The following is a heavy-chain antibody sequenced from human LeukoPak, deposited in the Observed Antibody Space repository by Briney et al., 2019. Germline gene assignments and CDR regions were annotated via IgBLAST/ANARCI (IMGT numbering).Heavy chain of an antibody. Sequence: ASVKVSCKASGYTFTTYDINWVRQATGQGLEWMGWMNPNSGNTGYAQKFQGRVTITRSTSISTAYMELSSLRSEDTAVYYCARGAWMAAAGNAFDIWGQGTMVTVPS. CDR2: MNPNSGNT. J-gene: IGHJ3*02. V-gene: IGHV1-8*03. D-gene: IGHD6-13*01. CDR1: GYTFTTYD. CDR3: ARGAWMAAAGNAFDI.